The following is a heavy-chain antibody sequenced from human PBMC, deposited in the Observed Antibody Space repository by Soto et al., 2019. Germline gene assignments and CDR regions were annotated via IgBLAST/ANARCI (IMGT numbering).Heavy chain of an antibody. CDR1: GGSISSGGYY. CDR3: AREGRYYYDGSGDYYRQFDY. V-gene: IGHV4-31*03. D-gene: IGHD3-22*01. J-gene: IGHJ4*02. Sequence: QVQLQESGPGLVKPSQTLSLTCTVSGGSISSGGYYWSWIRQHPGKGLEWIGYIYYSGSTYYNPSIKSRVTIALDTSKSEFSLKLSSVTAADTAVYYCAREGRYYYDGSGDYYRQFDYWGQGTLVTVSA. CDR2: IYYSGST.